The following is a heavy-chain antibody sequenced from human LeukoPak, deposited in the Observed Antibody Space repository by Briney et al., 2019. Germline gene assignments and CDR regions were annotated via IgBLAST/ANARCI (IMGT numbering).Heavy chain of an antibody. V-gene: IGHV3-11*04. CDR2: ISSSGSTI. D-gene: IGHD1-20*01. CDR1: GFTFSDYY. CDR3: ARVLGNWNDVSDY. J-gene: IGHJ4*02. Sequence: TGGSLRLSCAASGFTFSDYYMSWIRQAPGKGLEWVSYISSSGSTIYYADSVKGRFTISRDNAKNSLYLQMNSLRAEDTAVYYCARVLGNWNDVSDYWGQGTLVTVSS.